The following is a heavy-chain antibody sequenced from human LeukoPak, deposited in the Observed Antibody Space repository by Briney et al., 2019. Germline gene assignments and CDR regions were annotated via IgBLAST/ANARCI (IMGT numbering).Heavy chain of an antibody. D-gene: IGHD5-12*01. J-gene: IGHJ4*02. V-gene: IGHV4-34*01. CDR1: GGSFSGYY. Sequence: SETLSLTCAVYGGSFSGYYWSWIRQPPGKGLEWIGEINHSGSTNYNPSLKSRVTISVDTSKNQFSLKLSPVTAADTAVYYCARAPGASGYDSPPADFDYWGQGTLVTVSS. CDR2: INHSGST. CDR3: ARAPGASGYDSPPADFDY.